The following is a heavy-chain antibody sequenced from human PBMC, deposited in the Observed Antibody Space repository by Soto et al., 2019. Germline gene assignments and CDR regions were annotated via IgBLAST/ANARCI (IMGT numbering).Heavy chain of an antibody. J-gene: IGHJ6*02. D-gene: IGHD2-21*02. CDR3: SRDKGYCFGWSSSSGMDV. CDR1: GYTFSNFG. Sequence: QVQLVQSGAEVMTPGASVKVSCKASGYTFSNFGLSWVRQAPGQGLEWMGWISGYNGNTNSAEKFQSRVTMSSDTSTSTAYREVRSRTSHGTAVYYCSRDKGYCFGWSSSSGMDVWGQGTTVTVSS. V-gene: IGHV1-18*01. CDR2: ISGYNGNT.